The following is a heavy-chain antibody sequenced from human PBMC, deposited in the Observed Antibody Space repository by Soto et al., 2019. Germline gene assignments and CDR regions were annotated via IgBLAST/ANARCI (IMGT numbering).Heavy chain of an antibody. D-gene: IGHD5-18*01. CDR3: ARVRGERWIQFPLGSFDY. CDR1: VGSFSVYY. Sequence: TSETLGVTCAFYVGSFSVYYWSWIRQPPGKGLDLIGEINHSGSTNYNPSLKSRVTISVDTSKNQFSLKLSSVTAADTAVYYCARVRGERWIQFPLGSFDYWGQGTLVTVSA. J-gene: IGHJ4*02. V-gene: IGHV4-34*01. CDR2: INHSGST.